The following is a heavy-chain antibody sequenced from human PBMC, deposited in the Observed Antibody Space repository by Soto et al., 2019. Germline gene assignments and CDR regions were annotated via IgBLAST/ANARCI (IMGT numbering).Heavy chain of an antibody. V-gene: IGHV3-30-3*01. D-gene: IGHD6-19*01. Sequence: HPGGSLRLSCAASGFTFSSYAMHWVRQAPGKGLEWVAVISYDGSNKYYADSVKGRFTISRDNSKNTLYLQMNSLRAEDTAVYYCARERGSSGCLDYWGQGTLVTVSS. CDR1: GFTFSSYA. J-gene: IGHJ4*02. CDR3: ARERGSSGCLDY. CDR2: ISYDGSNK.